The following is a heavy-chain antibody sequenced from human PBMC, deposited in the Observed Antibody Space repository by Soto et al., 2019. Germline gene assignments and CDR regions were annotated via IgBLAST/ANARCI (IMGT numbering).Heavy chain of an antibody. CDR1: GFTFSSYS. Sequence: GGSLRLSCAASGFTFSSYSMNWVRQAPGKGLEWVSSISSSSSYIYYADSVKGRFTISRDNAKNSLYLQMNSLRAEDTAVYYCAMLSLSSGYYHHDTFDIWGQGTMVTVSS. CDR2: ISSSSSYI. V-gene: IGHV3-21*01. D-gene: IGHD3-22*01. J-gene: IGHJ3*02. CDR3: AMLSLSSGYYHHDTFDI.